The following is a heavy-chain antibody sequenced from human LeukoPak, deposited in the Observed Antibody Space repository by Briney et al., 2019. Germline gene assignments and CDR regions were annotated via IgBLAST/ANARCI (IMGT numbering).Heavy chain of an antibody. CDR3: ARQTGGSLDY. D-gene: IGHD3-16*01. J-gene: IGHJ4*02. CDR1: GYTFTPYY. V-gene: IGHV1-2*02. Sequence: ASVKGSCKASGYTFTPYYMHWVRQAPGQGLEWMGWINPNSGGTNYAQKFQGRVTMTRDTSISTAYMELSSLRSDDTAVYYCARQTGGSLDYWGQGTLVTVSS. CDR2: INPNSGGT.